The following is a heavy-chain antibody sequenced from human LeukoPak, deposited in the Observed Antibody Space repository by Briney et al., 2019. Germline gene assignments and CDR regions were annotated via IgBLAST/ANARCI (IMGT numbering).Heavy chain of an antibody. Sequence: PGGSLRLSCAASGFTFSSYAMSWVRQAPGKGLEWVSAISGGGGSTYYADSVKGRFTISRDNSKNTLYLQMNSLRAEGTAVYYCAKDVGAVAAPFGYWGQGTLVTVSS. V-gene: IGHV3-23*01. CDR1: GFTFSSYA. D-gene: IGHD6-19*01. J-gene: IGHJ4*02. CDR3: AKDVGAVAAPFGY. CDR2: ISGGGGST.